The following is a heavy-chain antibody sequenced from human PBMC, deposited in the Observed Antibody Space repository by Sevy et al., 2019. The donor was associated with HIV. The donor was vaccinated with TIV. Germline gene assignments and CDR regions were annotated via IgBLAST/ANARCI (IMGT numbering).Heavy chain of an antibody. Sequence: GGSLRLSCAASGFTFSSYGMHWVRQAPGKGLEWVAVISYDGSNKYYADSVKGRFTISRDNSKNTLYLQMKSLRAEDTAVYYCAKGGPGPSWLFHNFDYWGQGTLVTVSS. CDR2: ISYDGSNK. CDR1: GFTFSSYG. CDR3: AKGGPGPSWLFHNFDY. J-gene: IGHJ4*02. D-gene: IGHD3-22*01. V-gene: IGHV3-30*18.